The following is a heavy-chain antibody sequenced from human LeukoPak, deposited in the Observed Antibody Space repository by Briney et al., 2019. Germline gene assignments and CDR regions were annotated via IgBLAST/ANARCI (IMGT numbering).Heavy chain of an antibody. D-gene: IGHD3-22*01. V-gene: IGHV1-69*05. CDR3: ARDLEYYDSSGYLLGHYMDV. J-gene: IGHJ6*03. Sequence: ASVKVPCKASGGTFSSYAISWVRQAPGQGLEWMGGIIPIFGTANYAQKFQGRVTITTDESTSTAYMELSSLRSEDTAVFYCARDLEYYDSSGYLLGHYMDVWGKGTTVTVSS. CDR2: IIPIFGTA. CDR1: GGTFSSYA.